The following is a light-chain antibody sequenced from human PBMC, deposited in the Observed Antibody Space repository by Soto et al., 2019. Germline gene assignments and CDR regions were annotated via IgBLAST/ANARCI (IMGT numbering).Light chain of an antibody. CDR3: VPALHAPLHT. Sequence: DIVMTQSPLSLPVTPGEPASISCRSSQSLVHSNGYNYLDWYLQKPGQSPQLLIYLASNRASGGPERFSGSGSGTDFTLKISRVEAVDVGVYYGVPALHAPLHTCGQGTKLEMK. V-gene: IGKV2-28*01. CDR2: LAS. CDR1: QSLVHSNGYNY. J-gene: IGKJ2*01.